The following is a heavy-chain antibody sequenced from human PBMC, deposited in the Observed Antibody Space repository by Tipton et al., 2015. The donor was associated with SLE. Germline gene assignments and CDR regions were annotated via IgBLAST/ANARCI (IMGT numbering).Heavy chain of an antibody. Sequence: SLRLSCEASGVTFNKAWMGWVRQAPGKGLEWVGRVKSIGDGGTSDFAAPVKGRFTISRDDSKNTLYLQMTRLNTDDTATYYCMSLSPIVVFSYWGQGTQVTVSS. J-gene: IGHJ4*02. V-gene: IGHV3-15*01. CDR2: VKSIGDGGTS. D-gene: IGHD3-22*01. CDR3: MSLSPIVVFSY. CDR1: GVTFNKAW.